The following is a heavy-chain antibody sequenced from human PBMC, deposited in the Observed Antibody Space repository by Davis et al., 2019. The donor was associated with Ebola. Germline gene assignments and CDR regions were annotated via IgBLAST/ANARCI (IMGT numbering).Heavy chain of an antibody. CDR2: IYSGDSDT. D-gene: IGHD2-21*01. Sequence: GESLKISCKGSGYSFINYWIAWVRQMPGKGPEWMGIIYSGDSDTRYSPSFEGQVTISVDRSISTAHLQWSSLKASDTAMYYCARQGRKGIDVDYGMDVWGQGTTVTVS. V-gene: IGHV5-51*01. CDR1: GYSFINYW. CDR3: ARQGRKGIDVDYGMDV. J-gene: IGHJ6*02.